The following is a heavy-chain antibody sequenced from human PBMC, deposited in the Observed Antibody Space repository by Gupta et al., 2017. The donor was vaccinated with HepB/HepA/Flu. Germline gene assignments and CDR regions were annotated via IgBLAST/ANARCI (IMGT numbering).Heavy chain of an antibody. CDR3: ARPREHASDP. Sequence: QLRLQDSGPGLLKPSETLSLTCRVTGGAISSRDFWGWLRQSPEKGREWIGSIYSYVDTHYNPSLKARVTVSVDKAKNQFYLRLCSVTAADTAGYYGARPREHASDPWGQGIRVTVS. CDR1: GGAISSRDF. V-gene: IGHV4-39*01. D-gene: IGHD1-26*01. J-gene: IGHJ5*02. CDR2: IYSYVDT.